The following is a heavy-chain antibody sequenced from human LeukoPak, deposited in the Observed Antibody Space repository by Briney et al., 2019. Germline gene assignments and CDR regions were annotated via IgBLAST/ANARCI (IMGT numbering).Heavy chain of an antibody. V-gene: IGHV4-30-2*01. CDR2: IYHSGST. Sequence: SQTLSLTCAVSGGSISSGGYSWSWIRQPPGKGLEWIGYIYHSGSTYYNPSLKSRVTISVDRSKNQFSLKLSSVTAADTAVYYCARGGDIVVVPAAPGSWFDPWGQGTPVTVSS. CDR1: GGSISSGGYS. D-gene: IGHD2-2*01. CDR3: ARGGDIVVVPAAPGSWFDP. J-gene: IGHJ5*02.